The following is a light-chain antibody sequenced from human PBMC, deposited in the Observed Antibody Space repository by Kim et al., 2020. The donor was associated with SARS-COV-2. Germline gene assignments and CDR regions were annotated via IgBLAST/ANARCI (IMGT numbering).Light chain of an antibody. J-gene: IGLJ3*02. V-gene: IGLV1-47*01. CDR1: SSNIGSNY. Sequence: ELTQPPSASGTPGQRVTISCSGSSSNIGSNYVYWYQQLPGTAPKLLIYRNNQRPSGVPDRFSGSKSGTPASLAISGLRSEDEADYYWAAWDDSLLWV. CDR3: AAWDDSLLWV. CDR2: RNN.